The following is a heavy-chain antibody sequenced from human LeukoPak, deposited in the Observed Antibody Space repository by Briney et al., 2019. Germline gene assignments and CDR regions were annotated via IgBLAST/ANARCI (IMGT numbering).Heavy chain of an antibody. CDR3: ARDLEGCSSTNCNEDY. D-gene: IGHD2-2*01. V-gene: IGHV1-2*02. Sequence: ASVKVSCKASGYTFTGYYMHWVRQAPGQGLEWMGWINPNSGGTNYAQKFQGRVTMTRDTSISTAYMEPSRLRSDDTAVYYCARDLEGCSSTNCNEDYWGQGTLVTVSS. CDR1: GYTFTGYY. CDR2: INPNSGGT. J-gene: IGHJ4*02.